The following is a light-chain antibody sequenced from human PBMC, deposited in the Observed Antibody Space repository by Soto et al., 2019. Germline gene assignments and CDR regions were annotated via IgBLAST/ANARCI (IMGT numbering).Light chain of an antibody. CDR3: SSYTSSSTYV. J-gene: IGLJ1*01. V-gene: IGLV2-14*01. CDR2: EVS. Sequence: LTQPASVSGSPGQSITISCTGTSSDVGGYNYVSWYQQHPGKAPKLMIYEVSNRPSGVSNRFSGSKSGNTASLTISGLQAEDEADYYCSSYTSSSTYVFGSGTKVTVL. CDR1: SSDVGGYNY.